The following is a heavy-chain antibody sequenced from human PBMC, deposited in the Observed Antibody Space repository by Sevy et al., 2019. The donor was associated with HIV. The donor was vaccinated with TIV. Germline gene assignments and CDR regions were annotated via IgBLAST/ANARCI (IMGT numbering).Heavy chain of an antibody. Sequence: SETLSLTCTVSGGSISSSSYYWGWIRQPPGKGLEWIGSIYFTGTTYYKPSLKSQVTISVDTSKNQFSLRLNSVTAADTAVYYCANFDYGDYVNYFDFWGQGTLVTVSS. D-gene: IGHD4-17*01. V-gene: IGHV4-39*01. CDR3: ANFDYGDYVNYFDF. CDR1: GGSISSSSYY. CDR2: IYFTGTT. J-gene: IGHJ4*02.